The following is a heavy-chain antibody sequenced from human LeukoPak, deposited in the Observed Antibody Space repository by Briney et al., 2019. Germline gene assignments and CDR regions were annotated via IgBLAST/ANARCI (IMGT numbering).Heavy chain of an antibody. CDR2: INHSGST. Sequence: PSEXLSLTCAVYGGSFSGYYWSWVRQPPGKGLEWIGEINHSGSTNYNPSLTSRGTISVETSKNQFSLELSSVTAADTAVYYCARRAAGPPRVDYWGQGTLVTVSS. J-gene: IGHJ4*02. V-gene: IGHV4-34*01. CDR1: GGSFSGYY. CDR3: ARRAAGPPRVDY. D-gene: IGHD6-13*01.